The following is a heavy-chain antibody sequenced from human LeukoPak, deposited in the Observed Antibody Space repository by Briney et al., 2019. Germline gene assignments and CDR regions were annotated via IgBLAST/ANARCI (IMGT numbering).Heavy chain of an antibody. J-gene: IGHJ4*02. Sequence: GGSLRLSCAASGFTFSSYGMHWVRQAPGKGLEWVSSISSSSYIYYADSVKGRFTISRDNAKNSLYLQMNSLRAEDTAVYYCARDSDVPFDYWGQGTLVTVSS. V-gene: IGHV3-21*01. CDR2: ISSSSYI. CDR1: GFTFSSYG. CDR3: ARDSDVPFDY. D-gene: IGHD3-16*01.